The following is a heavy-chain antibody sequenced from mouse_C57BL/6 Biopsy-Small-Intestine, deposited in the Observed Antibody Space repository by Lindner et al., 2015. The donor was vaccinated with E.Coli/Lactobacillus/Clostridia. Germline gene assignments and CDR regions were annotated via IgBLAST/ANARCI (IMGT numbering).Heavy chain of an antibody. D-gene: IGHD2-3*01. CDR1: GYTFTNYW. CDR2: IYPGGGYT. J-gene: IGHJ2*01. V-gene: IGHV1-63*01. Sequence: VQLQESGAELVRPGTSVKMSCKASGYTFTNYWISWAKQRPGHGLEWIGDIYPGGGYTNYNEKFKGKATLTAYKSSSTAYMQFSSLTSEDSAIYYCARSIYEYFDYWGQGTTLTVSS. CDR3: ARSIYEYFDY.